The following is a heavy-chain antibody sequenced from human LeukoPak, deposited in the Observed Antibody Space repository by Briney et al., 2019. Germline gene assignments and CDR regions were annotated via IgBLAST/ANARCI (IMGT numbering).Heavy chain of an antibody. J-gene: IGHJ5*02. V-gene: IGHV3-30*03. D-gene: IGHD6-19*01. CDR1: GFTFSSYG. Sequence: GGSLRLSCAASGFTFSSYGMHWVRQAPGKGPEWVAVISYGGSNKYYADSVKGRFTISRDNSKNTLYLQMNSLRAEDTAVYYCARDWGASDWYNWFDPWGQGTLVTVSS. CDR2: ISYGGSNK. CDR3: ARDWGASDWYNWFDP.